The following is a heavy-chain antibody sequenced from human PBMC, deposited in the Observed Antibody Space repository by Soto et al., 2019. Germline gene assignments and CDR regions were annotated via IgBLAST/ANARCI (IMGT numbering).Heavy chain of an antibody. CDR2: ISGSGGST. J-gene: IGHJ5*02. D-gene: IGHD2-15*01. CDR1: GCTFSSYA. Sequence: GALRLSCAASGCTFSSYAMSWVRQAPGKGLEWVSAISGSGGSTYYADSVKGRFTISRDNSKNTLYLQMNSLRAEDTAVYYCAKVRSVVAATLGWFDPWGQGTLVTVSS. CDR3: AKVRSVVAATLGWFDP. V-gene: IGHV3-23*01.